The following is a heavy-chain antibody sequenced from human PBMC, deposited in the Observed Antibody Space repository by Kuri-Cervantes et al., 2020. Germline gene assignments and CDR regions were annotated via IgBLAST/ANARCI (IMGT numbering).Heavy chain of an antibody. J-gene: IGHJ5*02. Sequence: SVKVSCKASGGTFSNYAITWVRQAPGQGLEWMGGIIPIFDTANYAQKFRGRVTITRDESTSTAYMDLSSLRSEDTAVYYCARDRCSGGSCYPNWFDPWGQGTLVTVSS. V-gene: IGHV1-69*05. CDR2: IIPIFDTA. CDR3: ARDRCSGGSCYPNWFDP. CDR1: GGTFSNYA. D-gene: IGHD2-15*01.